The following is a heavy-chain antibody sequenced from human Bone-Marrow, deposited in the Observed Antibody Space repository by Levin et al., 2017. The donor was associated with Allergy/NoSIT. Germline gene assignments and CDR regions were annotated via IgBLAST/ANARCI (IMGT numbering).Heavy chain of an antibody. CDR1: GDSLTSHY. Sequence: SETLSLTCTVSGDSLTSHYWSWIRQSPGKGLEWIGFIYYGGRTNYNPSLKSRVRISVDTSKNQFSPRLATVTAADTAVYYCAKVDSSSWNPPEYYFDCWGQGALVAVSS. D-gene: IGHD6-13*01. CDR2: IYYGGRT. V-gene: IGHV4-59*11. J-gene: IGHJ4*02. CDR3: AKVDSSSWNPPEYYFDC.